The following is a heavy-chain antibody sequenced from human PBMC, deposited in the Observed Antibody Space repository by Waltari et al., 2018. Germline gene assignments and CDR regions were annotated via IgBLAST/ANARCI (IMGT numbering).Heavy chain of an antibody. CDR1: GYSISSGYY. J-gene: IGHJ4*02. Sequence: QVQLQESGPGLVKPSETLSLTCAVSGYSISSGYYWGSIRQPPGKGLEWIGSIYHSGSTYYNPSLKSRVTISVDTSKNQFSLKLSSVTAADTAVYYCARVVITFGGVIEYWGQGTLVTVSS. V-gene: IGHV4-38-2*01. D-gene: IGHD3-16*01. CDR3: ARVVITFGGVIEY. CDR2: IYHSGST.